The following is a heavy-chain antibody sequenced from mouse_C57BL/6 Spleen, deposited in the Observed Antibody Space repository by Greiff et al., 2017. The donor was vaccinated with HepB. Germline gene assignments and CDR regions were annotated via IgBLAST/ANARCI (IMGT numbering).Heavy chain of an antibody. V-gene: IGHV1-61*01. CDR3: ARDFVTTVVADWYFDV. J-gene: IGHJ1*03. Sequence: VQLQQSGAELVRPGSSVKLSCKASGYTFTSYWMDWVKQRPGQGLEWIGNIYPSDSETHYNQKFKDKATLTVDKSSSTAYMQLSSLTSEDSAVYYCARDFVTTVVADWYFDVWGTGTTVTVSS. CDR2: IYPSDSET. CDR1: GYTFTSYW. D-gene: IGHD1-1*01.